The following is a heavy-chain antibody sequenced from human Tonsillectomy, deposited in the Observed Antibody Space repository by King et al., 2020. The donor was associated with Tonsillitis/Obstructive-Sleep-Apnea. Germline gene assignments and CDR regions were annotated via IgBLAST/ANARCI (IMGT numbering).Heavy chain of an antibody. J-gene: IGHJ4*02. Sequence: VQLQQGGAGLLKPSETLSLTCAVYGGSFSGYYWSWIRQPPGKGLEWIGEINDNGSTNYNPSLKSRVTISEDTSKSQFSLKLSSVTAADTGVYYCARGLTMIPYYWGQGTLVTVSS. CDR3: ARGLTMIPYY. CDR1: GGSFSGYY. V-gene: IGHV4-34*01. CDR2: INDNGST. D-gene: IGHD3-22*01.